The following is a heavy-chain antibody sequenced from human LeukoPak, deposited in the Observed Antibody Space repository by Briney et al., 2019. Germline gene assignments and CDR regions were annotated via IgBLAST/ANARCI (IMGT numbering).Heavy chain of an antibody. J-gene: IGHJ4*02. D-gene: IGHD5-18*01. CDR3: AKYPKRGWLLGEFDY. Sequence: PGGSLRLLCAASGFTFRIYAMSGVRHAWGKGLECVSGLSWNSGSIGYADSVKGRFPISRDNAKNSLYLQMNSLRAEDMALYYCAKYPKRGWLLGEFDYWGQGTLVTVSS. V-gene: IGHV3-9*03. CDR2: LSWNSGSI. CDR1: GFTFRIYA.